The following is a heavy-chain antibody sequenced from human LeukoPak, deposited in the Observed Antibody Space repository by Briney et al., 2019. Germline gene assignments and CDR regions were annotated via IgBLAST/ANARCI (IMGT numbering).Heavy chain of an antibody. D-gene: IGHD2-2*01. CDR2: IYPDDSDI. CDR3: ARHLSDITSSPNY. J-gene: IGHJ4*02. CDR1: GYRFTNYW. Sequence: GESLKISCKGSGYRFTNYWIGWVRQMPGKGLECMGIIYPDDSDIRYSPSFQDQVTISADKSISTAYLQWTSLKASDTAMYYCARHLSDITSSPNYWGPGTLVTVSS. V-gene: IGHV5-51*01.